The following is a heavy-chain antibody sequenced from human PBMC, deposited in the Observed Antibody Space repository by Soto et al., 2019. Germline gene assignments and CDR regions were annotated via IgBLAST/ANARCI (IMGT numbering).Heavy chain of an antibody. D-gene: IGHD4-17*01. V-gene: IGHV1-69*13. CDR1: GGTFSSYA. Sequence: ASVKVSCKASGGTFSSYAISWVRQAPGQGLEWMGGIIPIFGTANYAQKFQGRVTITADESTSTAYMELSSLRSEDTAVYYCARVDDYGDWKYYFDYWGQGTLVTVSS. CDR2: IIPIFGTA. J-gene: IGHJ4*02. CDR3: ARVDDYGDWKYYFDY.